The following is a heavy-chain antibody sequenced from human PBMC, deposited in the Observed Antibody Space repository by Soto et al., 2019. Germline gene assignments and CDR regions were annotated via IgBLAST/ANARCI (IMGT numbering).Heavy chain of an antibody. CDR1: GASISGFY. Sequence: PSATLSITCTVSGASISGFYWSWIRKSAGKGLEWIGRIYATGTTDYNPSLKSRVMMSVDTSKKQFSLKLRSVTAADTAVYYCVRGGTKTLRDWFDPWGQGISVTVSS. V-gene: IGHV4-4*07. D-gene: IGHD1-1*01. CDR2: IYATGTT. J-gene: IGHJ5*02. CDR3: VRGGTKTLRDWFDP.